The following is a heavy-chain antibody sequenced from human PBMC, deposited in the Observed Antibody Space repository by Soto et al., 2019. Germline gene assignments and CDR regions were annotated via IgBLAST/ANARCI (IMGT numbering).Heavy chain of an antibody. CDR2: INPNSGGT. J-gene: IGHJ6*02. Sequence: QVQLVQSGAEVKKPGASVKVSCKASGYTFTGYYMHWVRQAPGQGLEWMGWINPNSGGTNYAQKLQGWVTMTRDTSISTAYMELSRLRSDDTAVYYCARGLSGAADYGMDVWGQGTTVTVSS. D-gene: IGHD6-13*01. CDR1: GYTFTGYY. V-gene: IGHV1-2*04. CDR3: ARGLSGAADYGMDV.